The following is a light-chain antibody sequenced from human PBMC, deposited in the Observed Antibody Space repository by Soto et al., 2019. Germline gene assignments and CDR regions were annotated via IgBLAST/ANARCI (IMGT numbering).Light chain of an antibody. J-gene: IGKJ1*01. CDR2: GAS. CDR1: QGVSSN. CDR3: QQYNNWSRT. V-gene: IGKV3-15*01. Sequence: IVLTQSPATLSLSPGESATLSCRASQGVSSNLAWYQQKPGQAPRLLIYGASTRATGIPARFSGSGSGTEFTLTISSLQSEDFAVYYCQQYNNWSRTFGQGTKVDIK.